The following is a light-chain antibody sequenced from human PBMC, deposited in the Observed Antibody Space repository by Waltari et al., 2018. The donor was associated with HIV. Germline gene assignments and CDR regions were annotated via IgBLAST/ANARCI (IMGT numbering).Light chain of an antibody. Sequence: DIQMTQSPSSVSVSLGESVTMTCRASHVISKSMAWYHQGQGKSPNLLVYGASTLETGVPSRFAAGGSGTHFTLNITDLQSGDFWNYFCQQAKDFPHTFGGGTKVEMK. J-gene: IGKJ4*01. V-gene: IGKV1-12*01. CDR1: HVISKS. CDR2: GAS. CDR3: QQAKDFPHT.